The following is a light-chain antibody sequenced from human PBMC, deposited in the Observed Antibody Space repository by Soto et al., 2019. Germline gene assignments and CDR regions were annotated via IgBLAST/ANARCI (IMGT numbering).Light chain of an antibody. CDR3: SSYTRSSTYV. V-gene: IGLV2-14*01. Sequence: QSVLTQPASVSGSRGQSITISCTGTISDVGGYNYVSWYRQHPGRAPKRMIYDVSNRPSGVSNRFSGSKSGNTASLTISGLQAEDEADYYCSSYTRSSTYVFGTGTKVTVL. CDR2: DVS. CDR1: ISDVGGYNY. J-gene: IGLJ1*01.